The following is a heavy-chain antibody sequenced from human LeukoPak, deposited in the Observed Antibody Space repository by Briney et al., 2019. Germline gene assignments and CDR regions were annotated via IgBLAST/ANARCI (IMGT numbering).Heavy chain of an antibody. V-gene: IGHV3-74*01. CDR2: INGDGSST. J-gene: IGHJ4*02. D-gene: IGHD3-10*01. CDR3: ASPKFGGYFDY. Sequence: PGGSLRLSCAGPGFTFSSQWIHWVRQAPGKRLVWVSRINGDGSSTNYADSVQGRFTISRDNAKNTMYLQMNSLRVEDTAVYYCASPKFGGYFDYWGQGTLVTVSS. CDR1: GFTFSSQW.